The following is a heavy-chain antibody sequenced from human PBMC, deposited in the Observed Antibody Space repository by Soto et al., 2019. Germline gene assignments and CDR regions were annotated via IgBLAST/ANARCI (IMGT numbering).Heavy chain of an antibody. D-gene: IGHD3-10*01. CDR3: ARTELLWFGETKGAAGMDV. J-gene: IGHJ6*02. CDR1: GGSISSGDYY. Sequence: PSETLSLTCTVSGGSISSGDYYWSWIRQPPGKGLEWIGYIYYSGSTYYNPSLKSRVTISVDTSKNQFSLKLSSVTAADTAVYYCARTELLWFGETKGAAGMDVWGQGTTVTVSS. V-gene: IGHV4-30-4*01. CDR2: IYYSGST.